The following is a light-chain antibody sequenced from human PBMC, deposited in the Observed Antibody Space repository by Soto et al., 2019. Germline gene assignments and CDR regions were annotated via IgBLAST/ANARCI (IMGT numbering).Light chain of an antibody. Sequence: QSALTQPATVNGSAGQSIALLCTGTSSDVGTYNLVSWYQQHPGKAPKLLISEGGKRPSGVSDRFSGSKSGNTASLTISGLQAEDEADYYCCSFAAGNTYVFGTGTKVTVL. J-gene: IGLJ1*01. CDR1: SSDVGTYNL. CDR2: EGG. CDR3: CSFAAGNTYV. V-gene: IGLV2-23*01.